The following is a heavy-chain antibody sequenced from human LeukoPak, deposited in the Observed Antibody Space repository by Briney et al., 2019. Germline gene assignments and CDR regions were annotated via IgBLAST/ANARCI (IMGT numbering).Heavy chain of an antibody. CDR3: ARTPLVRYFDC. CDR2: VSGSGGIT. CDR1: GFTFSSYA. V-gene: IGHV3-23*01. Sequence: GGSLRLSCAASGFTFSSYAMSWVRQAPGKGLEWVSGVSGSGGITYYADSVKGRFTISRDSSKNTLYLQMNSLRAEDTALYYCARTPLVRYFDCWGQGTLVTVSS. J-gene: IGHJ4*02. D-gene: IGHD2-2*01.